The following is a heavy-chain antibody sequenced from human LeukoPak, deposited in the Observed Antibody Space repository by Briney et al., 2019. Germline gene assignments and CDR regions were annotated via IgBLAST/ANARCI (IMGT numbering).Heavy chain of an antibody. V-gene: IGHV4-38-2*02. Sequence: SETLSLTCTVSGYSISSGYYWGWIRQPPGKGLVWIGSIYYSGSTYYNPSLKSRVTISVDTSKNQFSLKLSSVTAADTAVYYCARQIPRDAFDIWGQGTMVTVSS. J-gene: IGHJ3*02. D-gene: IGHD2-2*02. CDR3: ARQIPRDAFDI. CDR2: IYYSGST. CDR1: GYSISSGYY.